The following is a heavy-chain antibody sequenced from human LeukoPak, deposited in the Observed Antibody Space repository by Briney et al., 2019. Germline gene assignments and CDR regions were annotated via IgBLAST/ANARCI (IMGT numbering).Heavy chain of an antibody. CDR3: AKEHSGSYPDPNRKNWFDP. CDR2: ISGLDGTT. CDR1: GFTLGSYA. Sequence: PGGSLRLSCAASGFTLGSYAMSWVRQAPGKGLEWVSSISGLDGTTFYADSVKGRFTISRDSSKNTLYLQMNSLRAEDTAVYYCAKEHSGSYPDPNRKNWFDPWGQGTLVTVSS. V-gene: IGHV3-23*01. D-gene: IGHD3-10*01. J-gene: IGHJ5*02.